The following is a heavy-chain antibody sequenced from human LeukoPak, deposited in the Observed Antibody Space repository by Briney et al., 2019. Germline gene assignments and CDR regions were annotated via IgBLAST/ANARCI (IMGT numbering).Heavy chain of an antibody. CDR1: GGSISSSTYY. D-gene: IGHD1-1*01. V-gene: IGHV4-39*01. CDR3: ARHGNNWYFDL. Sequence: SETLSLTCTVSGGSISSSTYYWGWIRQPPGKGLEWIGSISYSGSTYYNPSLKSRVTKSVDTSKNQFSLKLSSVTAADTAVYLCARHGNNWYFDLWGRGTLVTVSS. CDR2: ISYSGST. J-gene: IGHJ2*01.